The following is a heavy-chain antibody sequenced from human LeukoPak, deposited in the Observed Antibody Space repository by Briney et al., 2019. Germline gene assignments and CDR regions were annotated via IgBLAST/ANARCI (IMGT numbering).Heavy chain of an antibody. V-gene: IGHV3-30*18. CDR3: AKSVASDAY. D-gene: IGHD5-12*01. CDR1: GFTFSSYG. J-gene: IGHJ4*02. Sequence: PGGSLRLSCAASGFTFSSYGMHWVRQAPGKGLEWVAAISYDGSNKYYADFVKGRFTISRDNSKNTLSLQMNGLIPEDTAVYYCAKSVASDAYWGEGTLVTVSS. CDR2: ISYDGSNK.